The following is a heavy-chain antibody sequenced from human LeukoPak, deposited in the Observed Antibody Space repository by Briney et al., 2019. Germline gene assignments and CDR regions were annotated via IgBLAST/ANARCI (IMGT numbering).Heavy chain of an antibody. J-gene: IGHJ3*02. D-gene: IGHD1-1*01. CDR3: ANDRDDAFEI. Sequence: ASVKVSCKASGYTFTGYYMHWVRQAPGQGLEWMGWINPNSGDTFCSQKFQGRVTLTRDTSISTAYLELSRLRSDDTAVYYCANDRDDAFEIWGQGTMVTVSS. CDR1: GYTFTGYY. V-gene: IGHV1-2*02. CDR2: INPNSGDT.